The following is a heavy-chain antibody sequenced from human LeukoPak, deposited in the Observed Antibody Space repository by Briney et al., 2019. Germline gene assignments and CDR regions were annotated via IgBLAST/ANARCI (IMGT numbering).Heavy chain of an antibody. D-gene: IGHD2-2*01. CDR3: AKAEKRVVPAAITWFDP. V-gene: IGHV3-21*04. J-gene: IGHJ5*02. CDR2: ISSSSTYI. CDR1: RFTFNSYA. Sequence: GGSLRLSCAASRFTFNSYAMSWVRQAPGKGLEWVSSISSSSTYIYYADSVKGRFTISRDNAKNSLYLQMNSLRAEDTAVYYCAKAEKRVVPAAITWFDPWGQGTLVTVSS.